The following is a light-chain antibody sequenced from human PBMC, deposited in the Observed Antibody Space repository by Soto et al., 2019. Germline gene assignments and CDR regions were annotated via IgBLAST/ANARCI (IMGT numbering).Light chain of an antibody. Sequence: EIVLTQSPATLYLSPGERATLSCRASQDISIYLAWYQQKPGQPPRLLIFNASNRATGIPARFSGSGSGTDFTLTISSLGPEDFAVYYCQQRYNWPPLTFGGGTTVEIK. CDR2: NAS. J-gene: IGKJ4*01. V-gene: IGKV3-11*01. CDR1: QDISIY. CDR3: QQRYNWPPLT.